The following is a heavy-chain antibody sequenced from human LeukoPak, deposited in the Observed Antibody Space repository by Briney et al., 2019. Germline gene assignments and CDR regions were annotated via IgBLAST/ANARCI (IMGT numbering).Heavy chain of an antibody. CDR1: GFTFAGYA. Sequence: GGSLRLSCAASGFTFAGYAMTWVRQSPGKGLEWVSAIGDSGFSTHYADYVKGRFTISRDNAKTSLYLQMNSLRPEDTAVYYCARRGSYCSGGLCNEGFDAFDIWGQGTMVTVSS. D-gene: IGHD2-15*01. V-gene: IGHV3-23*01. CDR2: IGDSGFST. CDR3: ARRGSYCSGGLCNEGFDAFDI. J-gene: IGHJ3*02.